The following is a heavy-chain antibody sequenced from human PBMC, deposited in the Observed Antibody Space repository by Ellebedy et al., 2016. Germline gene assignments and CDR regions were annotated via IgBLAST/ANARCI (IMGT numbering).Heavy chain of an antibody. CDR1: GFSLSTNRVT. Sequence: SGPTLVKPTQTLTLTCTFSGFSLSTNRVTVGWVRQPPGKALEWLAFLYGNDDKRYSPSLKSRLTITKDTSKNQVVLTMTNMDPVNTATYYCEHRTTVTSVDYWGQGTLVTVSS. CDR2: LYGNDDK. D-gene: IGHD4-11*01. V-gene: IGHV2-5*01. J-gene: IGHJ4*02. CDR3: EHRTTVTSVDY.